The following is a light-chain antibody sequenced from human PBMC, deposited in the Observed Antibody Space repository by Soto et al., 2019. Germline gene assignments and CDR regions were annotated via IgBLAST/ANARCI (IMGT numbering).Light chain of an antibody. V-gene: IGKV3-15*01. CDR3: QQYDNSPPLT. CDR1: QSVGNN. CDR2: GAS. Sequence: EIVITQSPATLSVSPGEKATLSCSASQSVGNNLAWYQQKPGQAPRLLIYGASSRAMGIPARFSGSGSGTQLTLTISSLQSEDFAVYYCQQYDNSPPLTFGGGTKVDIK. J-gene: IGKJ4*01.